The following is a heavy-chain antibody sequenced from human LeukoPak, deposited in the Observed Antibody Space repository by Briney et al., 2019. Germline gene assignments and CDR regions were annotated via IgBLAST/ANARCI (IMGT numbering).Heavy chain of an antibody. CDR1: GVTFSRRE. V-gene: IGHV3-48*03. D-gene: IGHD2-8*01. J-gene: IGHJ4*02. CDR2: LSYNAKTV. Sequence: PGGSLRLSCSASGVTFSRREMAWVRQAPGKELEWVSYLSYNAKTVLHADSVKGRFNISRDNAKNSLFLQMDSLRVEDTAFYFCARASYAGFDLHFDQWGQGTLVTVSS. CDR3: ARASYAGFDLHFDQ.